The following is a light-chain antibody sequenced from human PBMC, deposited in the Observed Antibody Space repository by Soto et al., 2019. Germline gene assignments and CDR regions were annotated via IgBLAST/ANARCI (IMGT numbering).Light chain of an antibody. J-gene: IGKJ2*01. CDR3: QQYGSAPET. CDR2: GAS. Sequence: EIVLTQSPDTLSLSPGERATLSCRASQSVSSSFLAWYQQRPGQAPRLLIYGASSRATGIPVRFSGSGSGTDFTLTISRLEPEDFVVYYCQQYGSAPETFGQGTNLDIK. V-gene: IGKV3-20*01. CDR1: QSVSSSF.